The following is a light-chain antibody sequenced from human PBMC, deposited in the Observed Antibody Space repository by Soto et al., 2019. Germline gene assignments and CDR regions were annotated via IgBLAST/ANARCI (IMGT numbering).Light chain of an antibody. Sequence: EIVMTQSPATLSVSPGERATLSCRASQSIGTNLAWYQQKPGQAPRLLIYGASTRATGVPARFSGSGSGTEFTLTISSLQSEDFAVYYCQQYNNWSPLTFGGGTKVDIK. V-gene: IGKV3-15*01. CDR2: GAS. CDR1: QSIGTN. J-gene: IGKJ4*01. CDR3: QQYNNWSPLT.